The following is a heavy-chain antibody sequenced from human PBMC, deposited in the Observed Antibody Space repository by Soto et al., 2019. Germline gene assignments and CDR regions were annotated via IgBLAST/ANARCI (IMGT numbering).Heavy chain of an antibody. V-gene: IGHV3-30*18. Sequence: QVQLVESGGGVVQPGRSLRLSCAASGFTFSSYGMHWVRQAPGKGLEWVAVISYDGSNKYYADSVKGRFTISRDNSKNTLYLQMNSLRAEDTAVYYGAKDTGYSSGWYDDYWGQGTLVTVSS. CDR1: GFTFSSYG. CDR3: AKDTGYSSGWYDDY. J-gene: IGHJ4*02. D-gene: IGHD6-19*01. CDR2: ISYDGSNK.